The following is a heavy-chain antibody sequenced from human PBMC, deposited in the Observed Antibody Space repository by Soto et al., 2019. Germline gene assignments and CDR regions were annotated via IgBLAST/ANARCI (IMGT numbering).Heavy chain of an antibody. V-gene: IGHV3-23*01. CDR3: VRGGYCCSASCPTKNIYHFDP. J-gene: IGHJ5*02. D-gene: IGHD2-2*01. CDR2: ISGGGGIT. CDR1: GFENNDYA. Sequence: EVQLLESGGGLKQPGESLRISYAASGFENNDYAMNWVRQAPGKGLEWVSAISGGGGITYDADSVKGRFTISKDDSRSILYLQMSSLRAEDPAVYFCVRGGYCCSASCPTKNIYHFDPWGQGSLVTVSS.